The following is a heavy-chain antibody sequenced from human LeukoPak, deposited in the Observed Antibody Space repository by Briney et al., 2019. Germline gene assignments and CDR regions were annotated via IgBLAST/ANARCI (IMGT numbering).Heavy chain of an antibody. V-gene: IGHV3-23*01. J-gene: IGHJ4*02. D-gene: IGHD6-13*01. CDR3: AKDSGSSSSRVRFDY. CDR1: GFTFSSYA. Sequence: GGSLRLSCAASGFTFSSYAMSWVRQAPGKGLEWVSAISGSGGTTYYADPVKGRFTISRDNSKNTLYLEMNSMRPEDTAVYYCAKDSGSSSSRVRFDYWGQGTLVTVSS. CDR2: ISGSGGTT.